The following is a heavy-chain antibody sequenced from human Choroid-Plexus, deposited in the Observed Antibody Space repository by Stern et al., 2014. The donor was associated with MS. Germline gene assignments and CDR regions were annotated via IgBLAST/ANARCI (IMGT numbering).Heavy chain of an antibody. Sequence: EVQLVESGGGLVQPGGSLRLSCIVSGFTLSTYSMNWVRPAPGNGLEWVSYIRSSRSIRKYADSVKGRFTISRDNGKNSLYLQMNSLRDEDTAIYYCARVYTSGNSWGQGTLVTVSS. V-gene: IGHV3-48*02. CDR2: IRSSRSIR. D-gene: IGHD6-25*01. CDR3: ARVYTSGNS. J-gene: IGHJ4*02. CDR1: GFTLSTYS.